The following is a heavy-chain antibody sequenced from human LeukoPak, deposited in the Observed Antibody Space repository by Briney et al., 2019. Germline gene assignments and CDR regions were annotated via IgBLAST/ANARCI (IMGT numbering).Heavy chain of an antibody. CDR1: GFTFSGYA. Sequence: GGSLRLSCAASGFTFSGYAMSWVRQAPGKGLEWVSLNSGSGGGTYYADSVKGRFTIFRDNSKNTKYLQMNSLRAEDTAVYYCAKTGTEDGYNIYFDHWGQGTLVTVSS. CDR3: AKTGTEDGYNIYFDH. V-gene: IGHV3-23*01. CDR2: NSGSGGGT. D-gene: IGHD5-24*01. J-gene: IGHJ4*02.